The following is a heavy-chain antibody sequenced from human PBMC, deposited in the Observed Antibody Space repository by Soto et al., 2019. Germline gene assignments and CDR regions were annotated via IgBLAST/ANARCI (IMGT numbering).Heavy chain of an antibody. CDR1: GFTFSSYG. V-gene: IGHV3-30*18. J-gene: IGHJ4*02. Sequence: QVQLVESGGGVVQPGRSLRLSCAASGFTFSSYGMHWVRQAPGKGLEWVAVISYDGSNKYYADSVKGRFTISRDNSKNTLYLQMNSLRAEDMAVYYCAKDSHDYGDPVDYWGQGTLVTVSS. D-gene: IGHD4-17*01. CDR3: AKDSHDYGDPVDY. CDR2: ISYDGSNK.